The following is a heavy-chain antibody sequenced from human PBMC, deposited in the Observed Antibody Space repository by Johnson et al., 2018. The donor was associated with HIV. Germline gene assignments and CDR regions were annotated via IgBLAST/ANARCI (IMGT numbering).Heavy chain of an antibody. Sequence: QVQLVESGGGLVQPGGSLRLSCAASGFTFSSYWMSWVRQAPGKGLEWVAFIRYDGSNKYYADSVKGRFTISRDNSKNTLYLQMNSLRAEDTAVYYCAKDSGITMIVPDAFDIWGQGTMVTVSS. CDR3: AKDSGITMIVPDAFDI. V-gene: IGHV3-30*02. J-gene: IGHJ3*02. CDR2: IRYDGSNK. CDR1: GFTFSSYW. D-gene: IGHD3-22*01.